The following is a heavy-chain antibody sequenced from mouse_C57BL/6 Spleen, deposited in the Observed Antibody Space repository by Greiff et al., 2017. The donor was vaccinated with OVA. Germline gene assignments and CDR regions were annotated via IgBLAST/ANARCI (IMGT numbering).Heavy chain of an antibody. Sequence: QVQLKQPGAELVKPGASVKLSCKASGYTFTSYWMQWVKQRPGQGLEWIGEIDPSDSYTNYNQKFKGKATLTVDTSSSTAYMQLSSLTSEDSAVYYCARSEGYYYGSSSAWFAYWGQGTLVTVSA. CDR3: ARSEGYYYGSSSAWFAY. V-gene: IGHV1-50*01. CDR1: GYTFTSYW. J-gene: IGHJ3*01. D-gene: IGHD1-1*01. CDR2: IDPSDSYT.